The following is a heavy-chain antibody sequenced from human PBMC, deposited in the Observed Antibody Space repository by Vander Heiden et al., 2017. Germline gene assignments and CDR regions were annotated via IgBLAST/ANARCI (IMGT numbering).Heavy chain of an antibody. J-gene: IGHJ6*02. CDR1: GYTFTSYG. Sequence: KVSCKASGYTFTSYGISWVRQAPGQGLEWMGWISAYNGNTNYAQKLQGRVTMTTDTSTSTAYMELRSLRSDDTAVYYCARDHYYGSSGYYSGMDVWGQGTTVTVSS. D-gene: IGHD3-22*01. V-gene: IGHV1-18*01. CDR2: ISAYNGNT. CDR3: ARDHYYGSSGYYSGMDV.